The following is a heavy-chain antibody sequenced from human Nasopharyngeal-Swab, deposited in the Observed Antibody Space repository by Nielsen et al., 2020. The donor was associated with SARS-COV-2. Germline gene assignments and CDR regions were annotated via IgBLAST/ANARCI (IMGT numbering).Heavy chain of an antibody. CDR3: ARYVGGYNSGYFDY. CDR2: IIPIFGTA. D-gene: IGHD5-24*01. J-gene: IGHJ4*02. Sequence: SVKVSCKASGGTFSSYAISWVRQAPGQGLEWMGGIIPIFGTANYAQKFQGRVTITADESTSTAYMELSSLRSEVTAVYYCARYVGGYNSGYFDYWGQGTLVTVSS. V-gene: IGHV1-69*13. CDR1: GGTFSSYA.